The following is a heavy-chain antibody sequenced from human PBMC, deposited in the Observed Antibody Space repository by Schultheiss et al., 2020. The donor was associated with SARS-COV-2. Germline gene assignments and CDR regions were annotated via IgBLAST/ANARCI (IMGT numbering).Heavy chain of an antibody. CDR3: ARGDTNAWYWGDY. Sequence: GGSLRLSCAASGFAVSGYFMSWVRQAPGKRLEWVSVMYSGGNKYYGDSVKDRFIISRDRSKNTLYLQMNSLRVDDTAVYYCARGDTNAWYWGDYWGPGTQVTVSS. D-gene: IGHD2-8*02. CDR2: MYSGGNK. V-gene: IGHV3-53*01. CDR1: GFAVSGYF. J-gene: IGHJ4*02.